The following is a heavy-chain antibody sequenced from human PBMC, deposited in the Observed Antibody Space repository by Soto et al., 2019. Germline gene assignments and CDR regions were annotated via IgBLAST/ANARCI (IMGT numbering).Heavy chain of an antibody. CDR2: IKNKANSYTT. V-gene: IGHV3-72*01. J-gene: IGHJ4*02. D-gene: IGHD1-26*01. CDR1: GFTFRNQD. CDR3: ARVSLVGPSGGRYFDY. Sequence: EVQLLESGGGLVQPGGSLRLTCVGSGFTFRNQDMRWVRQAPGKGLEWVGRIKNKANSYTTEYAASVEGRFTISREDSQNSLYLQMNSLKTEDTAVYYCARVSLVGPSGGRYFDYWGQGSQVAVSS.